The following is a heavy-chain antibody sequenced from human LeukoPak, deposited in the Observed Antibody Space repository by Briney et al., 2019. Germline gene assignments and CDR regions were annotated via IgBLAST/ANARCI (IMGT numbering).Heavy chain of an antibody. CDR1: GFTFSSYS. J-gene: IGHJ4*02. CDR2: ISSSSSYI. CDR3: ARVQTYYDILTGYYWGYYFDY. D-gene: IGHD3-9*01. Sequence: GGSLRLSCAASGFTFSSYSMNWVRQAPGKGLEWVSSISSSSSYIYYADSVKGRFTISRDNAKNSLYLQMNSLRAEDTAVYYCARVQTYYDILTGYYWGYYFDYWGQGTLVTVSP. V-gene: IGHV3-21*01.